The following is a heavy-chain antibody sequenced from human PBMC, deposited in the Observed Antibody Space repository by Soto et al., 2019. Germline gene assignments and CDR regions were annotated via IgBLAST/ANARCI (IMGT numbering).Heavy chain of an antibody. V-gene: IGHV3-21*01. J-gene: IGHJ4*02. Sequence: PGGSLRLSCAASEFTLSSYSMNWVRQAPGKGLEWVSSISSSSYIYYADSVKGRFTISRDNAKNSLYLQMNSLRAEDTAVYYCARDLGTAMVIPGRFDYWGQGTLVTVSS. CDR1: EFTLSSYS. CDR3: ARDLGTAMVIPGRFDY. CDR2: ISSSSYI. D-gene: IGHD5-18*01.